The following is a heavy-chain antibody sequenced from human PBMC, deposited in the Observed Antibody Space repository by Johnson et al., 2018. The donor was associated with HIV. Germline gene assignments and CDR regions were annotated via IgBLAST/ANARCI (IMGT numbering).Heavy chain of an antibody. CDR1: GFTFSSYA. Sequence: QVKLVESGGGVVQPGRSLRLSCAASGFTFSSYAMHWVRQAPCKGLEWVAVISSDGSNEYYADSVKGRFTLSRDNPKNTLYLQMNSLRAEDTAVYYCAKSIVVVIAGNNDDAFDIWGQGTMVTVSS. D-gene: IGHD2-21*01. V-gene: IGHV3-30*04. J-gene: IGHJ3*02. CDR3: AKSIVVVIAGNNDDAFDI. CDR2: ISSDGSNE.